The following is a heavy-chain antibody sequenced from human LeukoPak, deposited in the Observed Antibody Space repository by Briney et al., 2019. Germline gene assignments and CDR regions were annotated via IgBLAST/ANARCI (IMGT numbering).Heavy chain of an antibody. CDR1: GFTVSSNY. V-gene: IGHV3-66*01. CDR3: AREVPHSYSWIDP. D-gene: IGHD6-6*01. CDR2: IYSGGNA. J-gene: IGHJ5*02. Sequence: PGGSLRLSCAASGFTVSSNYVSWVRQAPGKGLEWVSFIYSGGNAHYADAVKGRFNISRDNSKNTLYLQMNSLRAEDTAVYYCAREVPHSYSWIDPWGQGTLVTVSS.